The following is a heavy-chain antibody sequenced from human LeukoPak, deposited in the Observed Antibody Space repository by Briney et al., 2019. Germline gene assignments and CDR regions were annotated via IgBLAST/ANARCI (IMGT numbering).Heavy chain of an antibody. J-gene: IGHJ3*02. CDR3: ARSHIVEPTDAFDI. CDR2: IYYSGST. CDR1: GGSISRYY. Sequence: PSETLSLTCTVSGGSISRYYWSWIRQPAGKGLEWIGYIYYSGSTNYNPSLKSRVTISVDTSKNQFSLKLSSVTAADTAVYYCARSHIVEPTDAFDIWGQGTMVTVSS. V-gene: IGHV4-59*01. D-gene: IGHD1-26*01.